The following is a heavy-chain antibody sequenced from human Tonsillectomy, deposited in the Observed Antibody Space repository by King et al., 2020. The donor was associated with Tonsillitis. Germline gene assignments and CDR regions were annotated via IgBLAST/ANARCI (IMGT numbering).Heavy chain of an antibody. J-gene: IGHJ5*02. V-gene: IGHV4-30-2*01. Sequence: QMPLQESGSGLVKPSQTLSLTCAVSGGSISSGGYSWSWIRQPPGKGLEWIGYIYHSGSTYYNPSLKSRVTISVDRSKNQFSLKLSSVTAADTAMYYCARVSFEWFDPWGQGTLVTVSS. CDR2: IYHSGST. CDR1: GGSISSGGYS. CDR3: ARVSFEWFDP.